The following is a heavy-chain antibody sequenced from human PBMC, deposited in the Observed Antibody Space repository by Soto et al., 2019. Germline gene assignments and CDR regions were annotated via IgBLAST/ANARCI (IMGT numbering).Heavy chain of an antibody. V-gene: IGHV3-7*01. J-gene: IGHJ4*02. CDR3: ATGGGHNLEN. D-gene: IGHD1-1*01. CDR1: GFSFSAYW. Sequence: GGSLRLSCAVSGFSFSAYWMSWVRQTPGKGLEWVACVNYDGSQTYYVDSVRGRFSISRDNTKDSLYLQMRSLRFEDTAVNWCATGGGHNLENWGQGALVTLAS. CDR2: VNYDGSQT.